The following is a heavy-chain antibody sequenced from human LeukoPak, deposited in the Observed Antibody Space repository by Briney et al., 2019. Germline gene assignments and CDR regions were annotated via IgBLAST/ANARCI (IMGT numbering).Heavy chain of an antibody. CDR3: ARRQQQLRWFDP. CDR2: IIPIFGTA. J-gene: IGHJ5*02. D-gene: IGHD6-13*01. Sequence: SVKVSCKASGGTFSSYAISWVRQAPGQGLEWMGGIIPIFGTANYAQKFQGRVTITADESTSTAYMELSSLRSEDTAVYYCARRQQQLRWFDPWGQGTLVTVSS. CDR1: GGTFSSYA. V-gene: IGHV1-69*13.